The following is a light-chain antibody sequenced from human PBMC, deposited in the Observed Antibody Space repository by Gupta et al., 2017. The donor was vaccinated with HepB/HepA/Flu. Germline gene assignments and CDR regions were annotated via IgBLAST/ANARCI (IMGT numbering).Light chain of an antibody. CDR2: QDS. Sequence: SSALTQLPSLSVSPGQTASIICSGDKLGERYACWYQQKPGQSPVLVIYQDSKRPSEIPERFSGSNSGTTATLTIRGTQAVDDDYYYCQACDTTTVVFGGGTKLTVL. CDR1: KLGERY. J-gene: IGLJ2*01. V-gene: IGLV3-1*01. CDR3: QACDTTTVV.